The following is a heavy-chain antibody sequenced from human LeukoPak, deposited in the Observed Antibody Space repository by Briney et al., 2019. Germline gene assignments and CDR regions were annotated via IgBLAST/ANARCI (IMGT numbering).Heavy chain of an antibody. CDR1: GGSISSGGYY. D-gene: IGHD1-14*01. Sequence: PSETLSLTCTVSGGSISSGGYYWSWIRQHPGKGLEWIGYIYYSGSTYYNPSLKSRVTISVDTSKNQFSLKLSSVTAADTAAYYCARQTPFLTLDYWGQGTLVTVSS. CDR3: ARQTPFLTLDY. V-gene: IGHV4-31*03. CDR2: IYYSGST. J-gene: IGHJ4*02.